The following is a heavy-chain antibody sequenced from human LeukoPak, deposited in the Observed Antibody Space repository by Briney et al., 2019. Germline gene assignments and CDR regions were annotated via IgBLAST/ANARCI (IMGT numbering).Heavy chain of an antibody. J-gene: IGHJ5*02. V-gene: IGHV3-23*01. CDR1: GFTFSSYA. D-gene: IGHD3-3*01. CDR3: AKDQPGRSGYRGGFGFDP. CDR2: IRGSGGST. Sequence: GGSLRLSCAASGFTFSSYAMSWVRQAPGKGLEWVSAIRGSGGSTYYADSVKGRFTISRDNSKNTLYLQMNSLRAEDTAVYYCAKDQPGRSGYRGGFGFDPWGQGTLVTVSS.